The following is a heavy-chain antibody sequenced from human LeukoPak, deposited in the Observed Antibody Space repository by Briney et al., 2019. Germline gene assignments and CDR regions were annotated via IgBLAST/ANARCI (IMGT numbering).Heavy chain of an antibody. CDR1: GYTFTSYG. J-gene: IGHJ3*02. CDR2: ISAYNGNT. Sequence: GASVKVSCKASGYTFTSYGISRVRQAPGQGLEWMGWISAYNGNTNYAQKLQGRVTMTTDTSTSTAYMELRSLRSDDTAVYYCARDRAPVSPDYVVAFDIWGQGTMVTVSS. CDR3: ARDRAPVSPDYVVAFDI. D-gene: IGHD4-17*01. V-gene: IGHV1-18*01.